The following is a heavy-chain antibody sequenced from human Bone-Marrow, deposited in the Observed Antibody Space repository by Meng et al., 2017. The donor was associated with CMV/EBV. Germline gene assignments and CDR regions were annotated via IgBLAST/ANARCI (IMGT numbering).Heavy chain of an antibody. CDR1: RSTFTGYY. D-gene: IGHD3-22*01. CDR3: ARDDSSGYNWFDP. V-gene: IGHV1-2*02. CDR2: INPNSGGT. Sequence: CNHSRSTFTGYYMHCVRQAPGQGLEWMGWINPNSGGTNYAQKFQGRVTMTRDTSISTAYMELSRLRSDDTAVYYCARDDSSGYNWFDPWGQGTLVTVSS. J-gene: IGHJ5*02.